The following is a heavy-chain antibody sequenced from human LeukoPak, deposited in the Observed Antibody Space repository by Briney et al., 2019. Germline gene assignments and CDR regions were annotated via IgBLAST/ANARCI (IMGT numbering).Heavy chain of an antibody. J-gene: IGHJ4*02. V-gene: IGHV3-64*01. CDR1: GFTFSSYA. Sequence: GGSLRLSCAASGFTFSSYAMHWVRQAPGKGLEYVSAFSSNGGSTYYANSVKGRFTISRDNSKNTLYLQMGSLRAEDMAVYYCARDRDSSGYYYYFDYWGQGTLVTVSS. D-gene: IGHD3-22*01. CDR3: ARDRDSSGYYYYFDY. CDR2: FSSNGGST.